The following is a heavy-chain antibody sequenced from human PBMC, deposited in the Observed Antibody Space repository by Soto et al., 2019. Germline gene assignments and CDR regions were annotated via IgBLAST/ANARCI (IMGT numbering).Heavy chain of an antibody. CDR1: GYTFTGYY. V-gene: IGHV1-2*02. Sequence: QVQLVQSGAEVKKPGASVKVSCKASGYTFTGYYMHWVRQAPGQGLEWMGWINPNSGGTNYAQKFQGRGTMTRDTSISTAYMELSRLRSDDTAVYYCAILKITFGGVIVPKGAFDIWGQGTMVTVSS. J-gene: IGHJ3*02. D-gene: IGHD3-16*02. CDR3: AILKITFGGVIVPKGAFDI. CDR2: INPNSGGT.